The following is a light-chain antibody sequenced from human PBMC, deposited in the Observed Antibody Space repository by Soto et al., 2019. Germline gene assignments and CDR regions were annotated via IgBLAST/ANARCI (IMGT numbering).Light chain of an antibody. CDR3: QQFYSIPLT. Sequence: DIVMTQSQDSLAVSLGERDTINCKSSQSVLNLSKNKNYLAWYQQKPGHPPRLLIYGASIRESGVPDRFSGSGSGTDFTLTISSLQAEDVALYYCQQFYSIPLTFGGGTKVEIK. CDR2: GAS. V-gene: IGKV4-1*01. CDR1: QSVLNLSKNKNY. J-gene: IGKJ4*01.